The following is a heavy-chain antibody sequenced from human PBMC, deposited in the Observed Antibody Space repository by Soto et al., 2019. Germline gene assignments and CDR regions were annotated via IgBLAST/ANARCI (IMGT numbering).Heavy chain of an antibody. CDR1: GFTFSSYS. D-gene: IGHD2-2*01. CDR2: ISSSSSYI. J-gene: IGHJ4*02. Sequence: GGSLRLSCAASGFTFSSYSMNWVRQAPGKGLEWVSSISSSSSYIYYADSVKGRFTISRDNAKNSLYLQMNSLRAEDTAVYYCARGQTGYCSSTSCYDALDYWGQGTLVTVSS. V-gene: IGHV3-21*01. CDR3: ARGQTGYCSSTSCYDALDY.